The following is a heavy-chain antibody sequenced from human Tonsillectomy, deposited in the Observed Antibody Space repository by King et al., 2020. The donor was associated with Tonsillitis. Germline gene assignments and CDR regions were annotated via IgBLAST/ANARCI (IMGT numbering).Heavy chain of an antibody. CDR3: AKEVFGDGVTLEYFDA. Sequence: DVQLVESGGGLVQPGRSLKLSCAASGFIFDDYAMHWVRQAPGKGLEWVSGISWKSGTIVYADSVKGRFTISRDNAKNSLSLLMNSLRPEDSALYYCAKEVFGDGVTLEYFDAWGQGTLVIVSS. D-gene: IGHD3-10*01. CDR1: GFIFDDYA. V-gene: IGHV3-9*01. J-gene: IGHJ5*02. CDR2: ISWKSGTI.